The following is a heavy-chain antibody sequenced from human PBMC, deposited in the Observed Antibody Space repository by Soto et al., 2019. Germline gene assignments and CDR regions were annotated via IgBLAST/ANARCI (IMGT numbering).Heavy chain of an antibody. CDR3: ARESRYCSGGSCYFLPGIDY. J-gene: IGHJ4*02. CDR2: IIPIFGTA. CDR1: GGTFSSYA. Sequence: QVQLVQSGAEVKKPGSSVKVSCKASGGTFSSYAISGVRQAPGQGLEWMGGIIPIFGTANYAQRFKGRVTITADESRSTAYMELSSLRSEDTAVYYCARESRYCSGGSCYFLPGIDYWGQGTLVTVSS. V-gene: IGHV1-69*12. D-gene: IGHD2-15*01.